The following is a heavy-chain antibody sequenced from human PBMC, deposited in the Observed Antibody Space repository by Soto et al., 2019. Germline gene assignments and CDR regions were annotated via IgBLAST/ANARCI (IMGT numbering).Heavy chain of an antibody. CDR1: GYTFTSYG. Sequence: ASVKVSCKASGYTFTSYGISLVRQAPGQGLEWMGWISAYNGNTNYAQKLQGRVTMTTDTSTSTAYMELRSLRSDDTAVYYCARDSGYSSTEDAFDIWGQGTMVTVSS. J-gene: IGHJ3*02. CDR3: ARDSGYSSTEDAFDI. V-gene: IGHV1-18*01. D-gene: IGHD6-13*01. CDR2: ISAYNGNT.